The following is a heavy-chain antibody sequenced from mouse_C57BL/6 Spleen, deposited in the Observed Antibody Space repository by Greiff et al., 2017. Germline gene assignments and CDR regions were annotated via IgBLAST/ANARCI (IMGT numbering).Heavy chain of an antibody. J-gene: IGHJ2*01. CDR2: IAPSDSEP. Sequence: VQLQQPGAELVRPGSSVKLSCKASGYTFTSYWMHWVKQRPIQGLEWIGHIAPSDSEPHYNQTLKDKATLTVDTSSSPPYLQLSSLTSEDSAVYYCARNYYYDSSYVYYVDYWGQGTTLTVSS. D-gene: IGHD1-1*01. CDR3: ARNYYYDSSYVYYVDY. CDR1: GYTFTSYW. V-gene: IGHV1-52*01.